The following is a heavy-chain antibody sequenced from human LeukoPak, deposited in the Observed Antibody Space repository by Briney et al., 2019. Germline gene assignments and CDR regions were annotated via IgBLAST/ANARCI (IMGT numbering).Heavy chain of an antibody. D-gene: IGHD6-13*01. CDR3: ARGGGQQLVPYYYYGMDV. CDR2: INHSGST. J-gene: IGHJ6*02. V-gene: IGHV4-34*01. CDR1: GGSFSGYY. Sequence: PETLSLTCAVYGGSFSGYYWSWIRQPPGKGLEWIGEINHSGSTNYNPSLKSRVTISVDTSKNQFSLKLSSVTAADTAVYYCARGGGQQLVPYYYYGMDVWGQGTTVTVSS.